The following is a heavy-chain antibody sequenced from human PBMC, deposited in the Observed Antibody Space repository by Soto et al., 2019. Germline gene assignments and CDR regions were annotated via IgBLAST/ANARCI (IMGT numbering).Heavy chain of an antibody. CDR2: RYSDGRS. Sequence: PGGSLRLSCAGSGFTVSISYMTWVRQVPGKGLEWVSIRYSDGRSYHAESVKGRFTISTDDSENTLYLQMSSLRAEDTAVYYCARDNDGAQFASSYNDLWGQGTLVTVSS. CDR3: ARDNDGAQFASSYNDL. D-gene: IGHD6-6*01. CDR1: GFTVSISY. V-gene: IGHV3-66*01. J-gene: IGHJ5*02.